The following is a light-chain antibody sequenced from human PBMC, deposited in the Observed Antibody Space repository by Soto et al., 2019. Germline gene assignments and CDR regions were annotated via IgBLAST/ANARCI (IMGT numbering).Light chain of an antibody. Sequence: DIQMTQSPSALSASVGDRVTITCRASQDISTWLAWYQQKPGKAPRLLIYAASSLQTGVPSRFSGSGSGTDFTLTISSLQPEDFATYYCQHADSLPLITFGQGTRLEIK. CDR2: AAS. V-gene: IGKV1-12*01. CDR1: QDISTW. CDR3: QHADSLPLIT. J-gene: IGKJ5*01.